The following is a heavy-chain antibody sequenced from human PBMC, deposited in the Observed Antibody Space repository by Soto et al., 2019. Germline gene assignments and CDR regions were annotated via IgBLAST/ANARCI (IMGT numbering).Heavy chain of an antibody. CDR3: ARAGRIIAAAGAWCFHL. CDR2: INAGNGNT. V-gene: IGHV1-3*01. D-gene: IGHD6-13*01. CDR1: GYTFTIYA. Sequence: ASVKVSCKASGYTFTIYAMHWVLQAPGQRLEWMGWINAGNGNTKYSQKFQGRVTITRDTSASTAYMELSSLRSEDTAVYYCARAGRIIAAAGAWCFHLCGQGPLLTVSS. J-gene: IGHJ5*02.